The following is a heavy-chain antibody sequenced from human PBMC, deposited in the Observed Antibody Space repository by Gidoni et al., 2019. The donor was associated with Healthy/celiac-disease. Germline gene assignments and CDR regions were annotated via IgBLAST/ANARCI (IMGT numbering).Heavy chain of an antibody. V-gene: IGHV1-46*01. CDR3: ARGRGYYDSSGYHSFYY. CDR2: INPRGGST. J-gene: IGHJ4*02. CDR1: GYNFTSYY. D-gene: IGHD3-22*01. Sequence: QVQLVQSGAEVKKPGASVKVSCKASGYNFTSYYMHWVRQAPGQGLEWMGIINPRGGSTSYAQKFQGRVTMTRDTSTSTVYMELSSLRSEDTAVYYCARGRGYYDSSGYHSFYYWGQGTLVTVSS.